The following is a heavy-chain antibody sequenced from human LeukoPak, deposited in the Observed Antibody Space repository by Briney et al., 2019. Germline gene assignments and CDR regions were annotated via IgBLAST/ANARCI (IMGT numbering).Heavy chain of an antibody. CDR3: ARGWFGELSAWFDP. CDR1: GYSISSGYY. D-gene: IGHD3-10*01. CDR2: IYHSGST. J-gene: IGHJ5*02. Sequence: SETLFLTCAVSGYSISSGYYWGWIRQPPGKGLEWIGSIYHSGSTYYNPSLKSRVTISVDTSKNQFSLKLSSVTAADTAVYYCARGWFGELSAWFDPWGQGTLVTVSS. V-gene: IGHV4-38-2*01.